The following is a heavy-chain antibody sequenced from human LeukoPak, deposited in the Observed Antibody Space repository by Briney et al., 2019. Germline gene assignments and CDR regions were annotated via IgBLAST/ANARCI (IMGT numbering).Heavy chain of an antibody. CDR2: INSDGSST. D-gene: IGHD3-10*01. CDR3: ARDGYGSGSQDL. Sequence: PGGSLRLSCAAPGFTFSCYWMHWVRPAPGKGLVWVSRINSDGSSTSYADSVKGRFTISRDNAKNTLYLQMNSLRAEDTAVYYCARDGYGSGSQDLWDRGTLVTVSS. CDR1: GFTFSCYW. V-gene: IGHV3-74*01. J-gene: IGHJ2*01.